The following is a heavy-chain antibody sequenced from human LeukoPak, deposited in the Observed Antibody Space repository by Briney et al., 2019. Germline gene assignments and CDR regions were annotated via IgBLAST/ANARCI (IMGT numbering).Heavy chain of an antibody. V-gene: IGHV4-34*01. Sequence: SEILSLTCAVYGGSFSGYYWSWIRQPPGKGLEWIGEINHSGSTNYNPSLKSRVTISVDTSKNQFSLKLSSVTAADTAVYYCARHGPYSGSYRPLDYWGQGTLVTVSS. CDR2: INHSGST. D-gene: IGHD1-26*01. J-gene: IGHJ4*02. CDR1: GGSFSGYY. CDR3: ARHGPYSGSYRPLDY.